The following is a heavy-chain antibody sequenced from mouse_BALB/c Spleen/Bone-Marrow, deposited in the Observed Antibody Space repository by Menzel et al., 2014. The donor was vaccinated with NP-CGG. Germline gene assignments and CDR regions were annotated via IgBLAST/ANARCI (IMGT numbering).Heavy chain of an antibody. J-gene: IGHJ4*01. Sequence: VQLQQSGAELVRPGSSVKISCKASGYAFSSYWMSWVKQRPGQGLEWIGQIYPGDGDTNYNGKFKGKATLTADKSSSTAYMQLSSLTSEDSAVYFCARWLPAMDYWGQGTSVTVPS. V-gene: IGHV1-80*01. CDR2: IYPGDGDT. CDR3: ARWLPAMDY. D-gene: IGHD2-2*01. CDR1: GYAFSSYW.